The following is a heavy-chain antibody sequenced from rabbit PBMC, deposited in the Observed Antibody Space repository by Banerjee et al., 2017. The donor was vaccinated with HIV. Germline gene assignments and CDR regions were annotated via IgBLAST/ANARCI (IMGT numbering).Heavy chain of an antibody. V-gene: IGHV1S45*01. D-gene: IGHD7-1*01. CDR1: GFSFSSSYY. J-gene: IGHJ6*01. Sequence: QEQLEESGGDLVKPEGSLTLTCTASGFSFSSSYYMCWVRQAPGKGLEWIACIYAGSSGSTYYASWAKGRFTDSKTSSTTVTLQMTSLTAADTATYFCARDRDGDAGYGSLALWGQGTLVTVS. CDR3: ARDRDGDAGYGSLAL. CDR2: IYAGSSGST.